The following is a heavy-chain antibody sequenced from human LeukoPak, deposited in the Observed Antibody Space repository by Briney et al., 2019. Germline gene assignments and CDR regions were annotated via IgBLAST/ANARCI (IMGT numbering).Heavy chain of an antibody. D-gene: IGHD3-22*01. V-gene: IGHV4-59*01. J-gene: IGHJ6*02. CDR2: IYYSGST. Sequence: KASETLSLTCTVSGGSISSYYWSWIRQPPGKGLEWIGYIYYSGSTKYNPSLKSRVTISVDTSKKQSSLKLSSVTAADTAVYYCARSLRYYYDSSGYRSYYGMDVWGQGTTVTVSS. CDR3: ARSLRYYYDSSGYRSYYGMDV. CDR1: GGSISSYY.